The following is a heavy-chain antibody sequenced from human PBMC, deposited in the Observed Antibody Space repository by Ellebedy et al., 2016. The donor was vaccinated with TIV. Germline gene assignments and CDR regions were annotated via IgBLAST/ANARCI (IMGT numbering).Heavy chain of an antibody. CDR3: AREVFSGYVVG. Sequence: ASVKVSCXASGYTFTSYAMHWVRQAPGQRLEWMGWINAGNGNTKYSQKFQGRVTITRDTSASTAYMELSSLRSEDTAVYYCAREVFSGYVVGWGQGTLVTVSS. V-gene: IGHV1-3*01. J-gene: IGHJ4*02. D-gene: IGHD5-12*01. CDR1: GYTFTSYA. CDR2: INAGNGNT.